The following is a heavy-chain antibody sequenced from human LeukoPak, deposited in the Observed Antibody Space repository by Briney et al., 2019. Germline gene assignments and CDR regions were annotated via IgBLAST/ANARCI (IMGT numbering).Heavy chain of an antibody. CDR3: ARGFTGIGWFDP. Sequence: SGTLSLTCTVSGGSIGAYYWTWIRQPPGKGLEWIGRIYYTGSTTYNPSLRSRVTMSVDTPKAQFSLNLSSVTAADTAIYFCARGFTGIGWFDPWGQGMQVTVSS. D-gene: IGHD2-15*01. J-gene: IGHJ5*02. CDR1: GGSIGAYY. V-gene: IGHV4-4*07. CDR2: IYYTGST.